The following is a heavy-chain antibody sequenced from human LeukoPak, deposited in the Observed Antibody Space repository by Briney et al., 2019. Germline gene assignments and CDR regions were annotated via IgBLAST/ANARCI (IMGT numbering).Heavy chain of an antibody. Sequence: SVKVSCKASGGTLNSYTIHWERQAPGEGLEWMGTIIPAFGVTNYAQRFKDRVTLTADKSTSTAYMELSSLRSEDTAVYYCAREFWGTMVRGAAMDVWGQGTRVRVSS. D-gene: IGHD3-10*01. CDR2: IIPAFGVT. CDR1: GGTLNSYT. CDR3: AREFWGTMVRGAAMDV. J-gene: IGHJ6*02. V-gene: IGHV1-69*02.